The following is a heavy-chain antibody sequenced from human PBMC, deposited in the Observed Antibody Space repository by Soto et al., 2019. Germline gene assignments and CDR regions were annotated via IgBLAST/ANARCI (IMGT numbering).Heavy chain of an antibody. CDR2: IVVGSGNT. D-gene: IGHD3-16*01. CDR3: AADRLISWYSHYYYYGMDV. CDR1: GFTFTSSA. V-gene: IGHV1-58*01. J-gene: IGHJ6*02. Sequence: QMQLVQSGPEVKKPGTSVKVSCKASGFTFTSSAVQWVRQARGQRLEWIGWIVVGSGNTNYAQKFQERVTITRDMSTSTAYMELSSLRSEDTAVYYCAADRLISWYSHYYYYGMDVWGQGTTVTVSS.